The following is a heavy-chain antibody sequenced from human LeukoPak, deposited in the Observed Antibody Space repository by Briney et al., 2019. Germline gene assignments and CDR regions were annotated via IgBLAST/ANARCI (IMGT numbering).Heavy chain of an antibody. D-gene: IGHD3-22*01. Sequence: ASVKVSCKASGYTFTSYYMHWVRQAPGQGLEWMGWINPNSGGTNYAQKFQGRVTMTRDTSISTAYMELSRLRSDDTAVYYCASRNYYDSTGDYWGQGTLVTVSS. CDR2: INPNSGGT. J-gene: IGHJ4*02. CDR1: GYTFTSYY. V-gene: IGHV1-2*02. CDR3: ASRNYYDSTGDY.